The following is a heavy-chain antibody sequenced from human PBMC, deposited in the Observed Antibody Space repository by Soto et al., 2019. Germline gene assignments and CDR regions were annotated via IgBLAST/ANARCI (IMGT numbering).Heavy chain of an antibody. CDR3: ARDFYYHGSGTMGGYFDY. CDR1: GFTFSSYS. CDR2: ISSSSSYI. V-gene: IGHV3-21*01. J-gene: IGHJ4*02. D-gene: IGHD3-10*01. Sequence: GGSLRLSCAASGFTFSSYSMNWVRQAPGKGLEWVSSISSSSSYIYYADSVKGRFTISRDNAKNSLYLQMNSLRAEDTAVYYCARDFYYHGSGTMGGYFDYWGQGTLVTVSS.